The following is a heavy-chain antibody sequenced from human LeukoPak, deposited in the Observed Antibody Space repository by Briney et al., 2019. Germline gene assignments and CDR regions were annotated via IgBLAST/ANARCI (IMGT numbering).Heavy chain of an antibody. CDR2: IYSGGST. CDR3: ARGTSSGYFQLYFDY. V-gene: IGHV3-53*01. Sequence: PGGSLRLSCAASGFTVSSNYMTWVRQAPGKGLEWVSVIYSGGSTYYADSVKGRFTISRDNSKSTLYLQMNSLRAEDTAVYYCARGTSSGYFQLYFDYWGQGTLVTVSS. J-gene: IGHJ4*02. CDR1: GFTVSSNY. D-gene: IGHD3-22*01.